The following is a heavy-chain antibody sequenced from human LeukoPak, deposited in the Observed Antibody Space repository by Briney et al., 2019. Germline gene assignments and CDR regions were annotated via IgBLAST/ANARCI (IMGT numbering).Heavy chain of an antibody. CDR2: IIPIFGTA. J-gene: IGHJ4*02. Sequence: SVKASCKASGGTFSSYAISWVRQAPGQGLEWMGGIIPIFGTANYAQKVQGRVTITADESTSTAYVELSSLRSEDTAVYYCARDRAYYDFWSGYYAFDYWGQGTLVTVSS. CDR3: ARDRAYYDFWSGYYAFDY. CDR1: GGTFSSYA. V-gene: IGHV1-69*01. D-gene: IGHD3-3*01.